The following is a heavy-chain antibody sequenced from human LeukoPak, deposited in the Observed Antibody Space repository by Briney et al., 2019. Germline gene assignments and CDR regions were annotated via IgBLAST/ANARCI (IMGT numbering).Heavy chain of an antibody. Sequence: GGSLRLSCAASGFTFSSYWMTWVRRTPGKGLEWVSGIIGSGDNTLYAASVKGRFTISRDNSKHSLSLEMKNLRAEDRPIYYCAKMEGYPLPKYRMDFWGGGTTVSVSS. D-gene: IGHD3-3*01. CDR2: IIGSGDNT. V-gene: IGHV3-23*01. CDR1: GFTFSSYW. CDR3: AKMEGYPLPKYRMDF. J-gene: IGHJ6*01.